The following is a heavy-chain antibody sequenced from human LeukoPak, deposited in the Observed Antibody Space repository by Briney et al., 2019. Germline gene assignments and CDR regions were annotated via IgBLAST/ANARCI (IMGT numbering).Heavy chain of an antibody. CDR2: ISWNSGSI. Sequence: GRSLRLSCAGSGFIFNNYAMHWVRQPPGKGLEWVSGISWNSGSIDYADSVKGRFTISRDNAKNSLYLQMNSLRVEDTAFYYCAKDNRRHYTSGPNPDSLHWGQGALVTVSS. CDR3: AKDNRRHYTSGPNPDSLH. J-gene: IGHJ4*02. CDR1: GFIFNNYA. V-gene: IGHV3-9*01. D-gene: IGHD6-19*01.